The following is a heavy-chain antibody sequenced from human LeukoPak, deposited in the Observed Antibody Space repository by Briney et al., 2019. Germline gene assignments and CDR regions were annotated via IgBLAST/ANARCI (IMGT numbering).Heavy chain of an antibody. CDR1: GGSFSGYH. J-gene: IGHJ4*02. V-gene: IGHV4-34*01. Sequence: PSKTLSLTCAVYGGSFSGYHWSWIRQPPGKGLEWIGEINHSGSTNYNPSLKSRVTISVDTSKNQFSLKVSSVTAADTAVYYCARGNYDYYDHWGQGTLVTVSS. CDR2: INHSGST. D-gene: IGHD1-7*01. CDR3: ARGNYDYYDH.